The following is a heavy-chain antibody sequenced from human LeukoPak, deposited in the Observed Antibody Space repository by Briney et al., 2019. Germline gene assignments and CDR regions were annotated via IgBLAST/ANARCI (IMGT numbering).Heavy chain of an antibody. Sequence: SETLSLTCAVYGGSFSVYYWSWTRQPPGKGLEWIGEINRGGSTNYSPSLKSRVTISLDTSKNQVSLKLSSVIAADTAMYYCGLSTTKATTRTIDYWGQGTLVTVSS. D-gene: IGHD4-17*01. CDR3: GLSTTKATTRTIDY. J-gene: IGHJ4*02. CDR2: INRGGST. CDR1: GGSFSVYY. V-gene: IGHV4-34*01.